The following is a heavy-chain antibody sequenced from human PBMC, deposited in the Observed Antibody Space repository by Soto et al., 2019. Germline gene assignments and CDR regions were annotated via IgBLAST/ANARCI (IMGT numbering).Heavy chain of an antibody. CDR2: MNPGSGDT. CDR3: ARAPYSSSSFRFDY. V-gene: IGHV1-8*01. CDR1: GYSFTNND. J-gene: IGHJ4*02. D-gene: IGHD6-6*01. Sequence: QVQLVQSGAEVREPGASVKVSCKASGYSFTNNDVSWVRQATGQGLEWMGWMNPGSGDTGYAQKFQGRVTMTRDISIATAYMELSSLRSDDTAVYYCARAPYSSSSFRFDYWGQGTLVTVSS.